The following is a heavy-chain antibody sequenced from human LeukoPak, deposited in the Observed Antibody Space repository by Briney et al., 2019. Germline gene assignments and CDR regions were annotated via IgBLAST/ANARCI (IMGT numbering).Heavy chain of an antibody. CDR3: ARDLLLWFGELLNTLDY. CDR2: ISSSSSYI. J-gene: IGHJ4*02. V-gene: IGHV3-21*01. CDR1: GFTFSSYS. D-gene: IGHD3-10*01. Sequence: PGGSLRLSCAASGFTFSSYSMNWVRQAPGKGLEWVSSISSSSSYIYYADSVKGRFTISRDNAKNSLYLQMNSLRAEDTAVYYCARDLLLWFGELLNTLDYWGQGTLVTVSS.